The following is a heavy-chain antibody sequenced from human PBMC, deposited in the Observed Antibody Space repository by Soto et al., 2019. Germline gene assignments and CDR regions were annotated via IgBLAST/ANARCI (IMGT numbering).Heavy chain of an antibody. D-gene: IGHD2-15*01. CDR1: GGSISSYY. Sequence: SETLSLTCTVSGGSISSYYWSWIRQPPGKGLEWIGYIYYSGSTNYNPSLKSRVTISVDTSKNQFSLKLSSVTAADTALFYCARGDCSGGSCYSFWFDPWGQGTLVTVSS. J-gene: IGHJ5*02. CDR2: IYYSGST. V-gene: IGHV4-59*01. CDR3: ARGDCSGGSCYSFWFDP.